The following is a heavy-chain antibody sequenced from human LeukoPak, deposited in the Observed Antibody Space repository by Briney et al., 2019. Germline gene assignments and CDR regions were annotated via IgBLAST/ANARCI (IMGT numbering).Heavy chain of an antibody. CDR3: ARDWEGYCSSTSCYTGAFDI. V-gene: IGHV1-2*02. J-gene: IGHJ3*02. Sequence: ASVKVSCKASGYTFTGYYMHWVRQAPGQGLEWMGWINPNSGGTNYAQKFQGRVTMTRDTSISTAYMELSRLRSDDTAVYYCARDWEGYCSSTSCYTGAFDIWGQGTMVTVSS. CDR2: INPNSGGT. D-gene: IGHD2-2*02. CDR1: GYTFTGYY.